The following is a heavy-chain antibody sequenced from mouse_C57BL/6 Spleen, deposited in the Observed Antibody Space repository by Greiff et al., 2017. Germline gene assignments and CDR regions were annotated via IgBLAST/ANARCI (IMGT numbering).Heavy chain of an antibody. CDR2: ISDGGSYT. Sequence: EVKVVESGGGLVKPGGSLKLSCAASGFTFSSYAMSWFRQTPEKRLEWVATISDGGSYTYYPDNVKGRFTISRDNAKNNLYLQMSHLKSEDTAMYYGARSYGSSPMDYWGQVTSVTVSS. V-gene: IGHV5-4*03. CDR1: GFTFSSYA. J-gene: IGHJ4*01. D-gene: IGHD1-1*01. CDR3: ARSYGSSPMDY.